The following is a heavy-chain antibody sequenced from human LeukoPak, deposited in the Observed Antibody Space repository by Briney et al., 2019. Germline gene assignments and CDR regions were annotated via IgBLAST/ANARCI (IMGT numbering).Heavy chain of an antibody. CDR2: INPNSGGA. J-gene: IGHJ4*02. V-gene: IGHV1-2*02. CDR3: ATSPLPSGSFEY. CDR1: GYTFTGYY. D-gene: IGHD1-26*01. Sequence: ASVKVSCKASGYTFTGYYMHWVRQAPGQGLEWMGWINPNSGGANYAQKFQGRVTMTRDTSISTAYMELSRLRSDDTAVYYCATSPLPSGSFEYWGQGTLVTVSS.